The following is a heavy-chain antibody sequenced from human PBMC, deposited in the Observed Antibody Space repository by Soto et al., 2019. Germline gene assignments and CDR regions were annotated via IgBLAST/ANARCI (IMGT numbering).Heavy chain of an antibody. V-gene: IGHV4-39*01. CDR2: IFYTGST. CDR3: ARRTRQTAGICGVDV. D-gene: IGHD2-15*01. Sequence: SETLSLTCTVSGGSISSTSYYWGWIRQPPAKGLEWIGSIFYTGSTYYNPSLQSRVTISVDTSKNQFSLKLSSVTAADTAVYYCARRTRQTAGICGVDVWGQGTTVTVSS. J-gene: IGHJ6*02. CDR1: GGSISSTSYY.